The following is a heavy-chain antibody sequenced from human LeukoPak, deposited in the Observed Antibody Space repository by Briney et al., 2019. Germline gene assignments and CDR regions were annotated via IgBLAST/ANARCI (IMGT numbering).Heavy chain of an antibody. CDR3: ARSGQSKSGWYPRSYYYYYYMDV. V-gene: IGHV4-59*01. J-gene: IGHJ6*03. D-gene: IGHD6-19*01. CDR1: GGSISPYY. CDR2: IYYSGST. Sequence: SETLSLTCTVSGGSISPYYWSWIRQPPGKGLEWIGYIYYSGSTNYNPSLKSRVTISVDTSKNQFSLKLSSVTAADTAVYYCARSGQSKSGWYPRSYYYYYYMDVWGKGTTVTVSS.